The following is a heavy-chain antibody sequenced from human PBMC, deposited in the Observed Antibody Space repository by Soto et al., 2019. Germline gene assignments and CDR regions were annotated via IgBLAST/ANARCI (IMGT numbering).Heavy chain of an antibody. D-gene: IGHD4-17*01. CDR3: ARDTVGISSPGVY. J-gene: IGHJ4*02. CDR1: GDSINGYY. Sequence: SETLSLTCTVSGDSINGYYWTWIRQPAGKGLEWIGRIYTSGTTSYSPSLKSRVTMSLDTSKNHFSLRLTSVTAADTAVYYCARDTVGISSPGVYWGQGTLVTVSS. CDR2: IYTSGTT. V-gene: IGHV4-4*07.